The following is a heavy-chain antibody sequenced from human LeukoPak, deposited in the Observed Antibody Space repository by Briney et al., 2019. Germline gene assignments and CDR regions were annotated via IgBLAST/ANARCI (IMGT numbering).Heavy chain of an antibody. D-gene: IGHD6-6*01. CDR3: AIPLSIAARRSPDY. Sequence: GGSLRLSCAASGFTFSSYAMSWVRQAPGKGLEWVSAISGSGGSTYYADSVKGRFTISRDNSKNTLYLQMNSLRAEDTAVYYCAIPLSIAARRSPDYWGQGTLVTVPS. J-gene: IGHJ4*02. CDR2: ISGSGGST. V-gene: IGHV3-23*01. CDR1: GFTFSSYA.